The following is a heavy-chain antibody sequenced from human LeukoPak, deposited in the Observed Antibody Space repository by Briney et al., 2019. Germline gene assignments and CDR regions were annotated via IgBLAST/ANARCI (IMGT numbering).Heavy chain of an antibody. CDR2: ISSSSSYI. J-gene: IGHJ4*02. CDR3: ARDQYGSGSYSRLDY. V-gene: IGHV3-21*01. CDR1: GFTFSTYS. D-gene: IGHD3-10*01. Sequence: GGSLRLSCAASGFTFSTYSMNWVRQAPGKGLEWVSSISSSSSYIYYADSVKGRFTISRDNAKNSQYLRMNSLRAEDTAVYYCARDQYGSGSYSRLDYWGQGTLVTVSS.